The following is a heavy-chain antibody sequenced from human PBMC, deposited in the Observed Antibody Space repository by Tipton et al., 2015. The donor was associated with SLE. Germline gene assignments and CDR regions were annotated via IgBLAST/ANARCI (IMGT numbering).Heavy chain of an antibody. D-gene: IGHD1-26*01. CDR2: IYHSGST. CDR3: ARSLYSGSYQYYFDY. CDR1: GYSISSGYY. V-gene: IGHV4-38-2*01. J-gene: IGHJ4*02. Sequence: TLSLTCAVSGYSISSGYYWGWIRQPPGKGLEWIGSIYHSGSTYYNPSLKSRVTISVDTSKNQFSLKLSSVTAADTAVYYCARSLYSGSYQYYFDYWGQGNLVTVSS.